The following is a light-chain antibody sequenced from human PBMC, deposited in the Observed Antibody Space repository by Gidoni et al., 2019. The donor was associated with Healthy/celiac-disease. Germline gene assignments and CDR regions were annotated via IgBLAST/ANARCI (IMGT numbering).Light chain of an antibody. CDR2: AAS. Sequence: IQLTQSPSSLSASVGDRVTITCRASQGISSYLAWYQQKPGKAPKLLIYAASTLQSGVPSRISGSGSGTDFTLTISSLQPEDFATYYCQQLNSYPQGFTFGPXTKVDIK. J-gene: IGKJ3*01. V-gene: IGKV1-9*01. CDR3: QQLNSYPQGFT. CDR1: QGISSY.